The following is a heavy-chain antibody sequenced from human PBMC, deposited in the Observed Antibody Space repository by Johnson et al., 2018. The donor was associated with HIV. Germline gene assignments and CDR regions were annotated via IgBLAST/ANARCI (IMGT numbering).Heavy chain of an antibody. CDR3: AKEQKWLVVNDAFDF. CDR2: ISGGGSSS. Sequence: LESGGGLVQPGGSLRLSCAASGFTFSSYAMSWVRQAPGKGLEWVSGISGGGSSSSFADSVRGRFTISRDNSKNTLYLQMNSLRAEDTAAYYCAKEQKWLVVNDAFDFWGQGTMVTVSS. CDR1: GFTFSSYA. D-gene: IGHD6-19*01. V-gene: IGHV3-23*01. J-gene: IGHJ3*01.